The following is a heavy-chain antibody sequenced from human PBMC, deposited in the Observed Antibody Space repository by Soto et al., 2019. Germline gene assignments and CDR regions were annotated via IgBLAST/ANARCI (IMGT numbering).Heavy chain of an antibody. CDR3: VMVVNYGAHTPQDV. CDR2: ISPYTGNT. Sequence: QVQLVQSGDEVQKPGASVKVSCKASGYIFVNYGIAWVRQAPGQGLEWMGWISPYTGNTHSARKVQGRLTMTTDTSTSTAYMDRGSLTSDDTDVYYCVMVVNYGAHTPQDVWGQGTTVTVSS. J-gene: IGHJ6*02. D-gene: IGHD2-15*01. CDR1: GYIFVNYG. V-gene: IGHV1-18*01.